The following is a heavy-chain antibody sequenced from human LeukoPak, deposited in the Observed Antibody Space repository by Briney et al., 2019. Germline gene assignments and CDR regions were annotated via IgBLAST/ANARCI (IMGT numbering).Heavy chain of an antibody. CDR1: GGSVSSSSYY. J-gene: IGHJ5*02. V-gene: IGHV4-39*01. CDR3: VRRSRLGDNWFDP. Sequence: SETLSLTCTILGGSVSSSSYYWVWIRQPPGKGLEWIASINYSGRTYYNPSLESRVTISVDTSKNRFSLKLRSVTAADTAVYFCVRRSRLGDNWFDPWGQGTLVTVSS. CDR2: INYSGRT. D-gene: IGHD4-11*01.